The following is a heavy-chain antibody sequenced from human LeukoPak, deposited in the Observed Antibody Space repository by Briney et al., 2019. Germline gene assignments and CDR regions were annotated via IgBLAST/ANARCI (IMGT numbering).Heavy chain of an antibody. CDR2: INPRGGST. V-gene: IGHV1-46*03. J-gene: IGHJ4*02. Sequence: ASVKVSCKVSGYTFTDYYMHWVQQAPGQGLEWMGIINPRGGSTNYAQKFQGRVTMTRDTSTSTVYMELSSLRSEDTAVYYCARDEGDSGYDSPGYWGQGTLVTVSS. CDR3: ARDEGDSGYDSPGY. D-gene: IGHD5-12*01. CDR1: GYTFTDYY.